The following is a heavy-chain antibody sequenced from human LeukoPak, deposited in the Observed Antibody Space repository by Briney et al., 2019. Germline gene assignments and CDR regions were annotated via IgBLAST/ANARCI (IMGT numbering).Heavy chain of an antibody. V-gene: IGHV4-4*07. CDR3: ARGPAGSNYYYYGMDV. CDR2: IYSSGST. Sequence: PSETLSLTCTVSGGSISGYYWSWLRQPAGKGLEWLRRIYSSGSTNYNPSLKSRVTMSVDTSKNQFSLKVSSVTAADTAVYYCARGPAGSNYYYYGMDVWGQGTTVTVSS. J-gene: IGHJ6*02. CDR1: GGSISGYY. D-gene: IGHD2-2*01.